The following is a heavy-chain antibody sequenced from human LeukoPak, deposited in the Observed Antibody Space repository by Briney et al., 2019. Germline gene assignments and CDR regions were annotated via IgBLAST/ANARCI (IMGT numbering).Heavy chain of an antibody. Sequence: PGRSLRLSCAASGFTFSSYAMHWVRQAPGKGLEWVAVISNDGSNKYYADSVKGRFTISRDNSKNTLYLQMNSLRAEDTAAYYCARDLYYDYVWGSPDYWGQGTLVTVSS. V-gene: IGHV3-30*04. J-gene: IGHJ4*02. CDR2: ISNDGSNK. CDR1: GFTFSSYA. D-gene: IGHD3-16*01. CDR3: ARDLYYDYVWGSPDY.